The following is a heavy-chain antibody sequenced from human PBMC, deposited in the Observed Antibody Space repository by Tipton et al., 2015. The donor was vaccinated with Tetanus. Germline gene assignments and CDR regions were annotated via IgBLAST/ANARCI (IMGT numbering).Heavy chain of an antibody. CDR1: GGSISSYF. Sequence: LRLSCSVSGGSISSYFWSWIRQSPGKALEWIGNIYNYNGNTLQNPSLKNRVTLSLDKSKNQFSLKLRSVTAADTAVYYCARSADNWFDPWGPGTLVTVSS. J-gene: IGHJ5*02. CDR3: ARSADNWFDP. CDR2: IYNYNGNT. V-gene: IGHV4-59*04.